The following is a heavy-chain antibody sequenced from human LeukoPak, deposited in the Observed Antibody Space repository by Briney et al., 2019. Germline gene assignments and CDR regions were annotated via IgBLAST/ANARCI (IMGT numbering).Heavy chain of an antibody. J-gene: IGHJ6*03. CDR3: ARSPLYYGSGDYYYYYYMDV. CDR1: GGSISSYY. D-gene: IGHD3-10*01. CDR2: IYYSGST. Sequence: SETLSLTCTVSGGSISSYYWSWIRQPPGKGLEWIGYIYYSGSTNYNPSLKSRVTTSVDTSKNQFSLKLSSVTAADTAVYYCARSPLYYGSGDYYYYYYMDVWGKGTTVTVSS. V-gene: IGHV4-59*01.